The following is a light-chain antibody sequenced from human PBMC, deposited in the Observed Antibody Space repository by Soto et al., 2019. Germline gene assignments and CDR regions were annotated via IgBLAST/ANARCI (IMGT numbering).Light chain of an antibody. Sequence: EIVLTQSPATLSSFPGDRVTLSCRASQYINTRLAWYQHRPGQAPRLLIYQTSLRAAGIPARFSASGSGTEFTLTISGLQSEDFALYYCQQYQNLWTFGQGTKVDIK. CDR3: QQYQNLWT. CDR2: QTS. J-gene: IGKJ1*01. CDR1: QYINTR. V-gene: IGKV3D-15*01.